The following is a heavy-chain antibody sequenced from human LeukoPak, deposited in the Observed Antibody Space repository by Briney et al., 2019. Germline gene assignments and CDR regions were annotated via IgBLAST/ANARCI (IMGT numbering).Heavy chain of an antibody. D-gene: IGHD7-27*01. CDR1: GGSFSGYY. J-gene: IGHJ6*03. Sequence: KPSETLSLTCAVYGGSFSGYYWSWIRQPPGKGLEWIGEINHSGSTNHNPSLKSRVTISVDTSKNQFSLKLSSVTAADTAVYYCARASPNWGENYYYYMDVWGKGTTVTVSS. V-gene: IGHV4-34*01. CDR3: ARASPNWGENYYYYMDV. CDR2: INHSGST.